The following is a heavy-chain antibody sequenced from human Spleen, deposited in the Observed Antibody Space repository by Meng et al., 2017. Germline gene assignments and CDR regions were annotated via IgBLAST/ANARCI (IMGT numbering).Heavy chain of an antibody. CDR1: GFTFSSYA. CDR3: ARHMITFGGVIVSTYYYYAMDV. Sequence: GESLKISCAASGFTFSSYAMTWVRQAPGKGLEWVSSIGSDSTYIYYADSVKGRFTISRDNAKNSLYLQMSSLGAEDAAVYFCARHMITFGGVIVSTYYYYAMDVWGQGTTVTVSS. CDR2: IGSDSTYI. D-gene: IGHD3-16*02. V-gene: IGHV3-21*01. J-gene: IGHJ6*02.